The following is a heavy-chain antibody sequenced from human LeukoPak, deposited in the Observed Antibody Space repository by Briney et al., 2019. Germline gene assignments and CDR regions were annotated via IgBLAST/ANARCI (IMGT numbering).Heavy chain of an antibody. CDR2: ISSSGSTI. V-gene: IGHV3-48*03. J-gene: IGHJ5*02. CDR3: AREVCSGGSCLHIDP. CDR1: GFTFSSYE. Sequence: GGSLRLSCAASGFTFSSYEMNWVRQAPGKGLEWVSYISSSGSTIYYADSVKGRFTISRDNAKNSLYLQMNSLRAEDTAVYYCAREVCSGGSCLHIDPWGQGTLVTVSS. D-gene: IGHD2-15*01.